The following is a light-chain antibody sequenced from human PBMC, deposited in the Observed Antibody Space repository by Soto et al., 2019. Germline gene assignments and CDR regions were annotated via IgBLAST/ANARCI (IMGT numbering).Light chain of an antibody. CDR3: QQLNSHPPT. CDR1: QGISSF. Sequence: DIQLTHSPSFLSASVGDRVTITCRASQGISSFLAWYQQKPGKAPKLLISAASTLQSGVPSRFSGSGSGTEFTLTISSLQPEDFATYYCQQLNSHPPTFGQGTKLEIK. CDR2: AAS. J-gene: IGKJ2*01. V-gene: IGKV1-9*01.